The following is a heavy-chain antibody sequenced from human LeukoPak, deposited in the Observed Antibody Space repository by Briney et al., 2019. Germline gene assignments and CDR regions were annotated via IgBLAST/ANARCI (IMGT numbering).Heavy chain of an antibody. CDR1: GGSISSGGYY. Sequence: SQTLSLTCTVSGGSISSGGYYWSWIRQHPGKGLEWIGNVYYSGSTYYNPSLKSRVTISVDTSKNQFSLKLSSVTAADTAVYYCARGGYGQKNWYFDLWGRGTLVTVSS. CDR2: VYYSGST. CDR3: ARGGYGQKNWYFDL. D-gene: IGHD5-12*01. V-gene: IGHV4-31*03. J-gene: IGHJ2*01.